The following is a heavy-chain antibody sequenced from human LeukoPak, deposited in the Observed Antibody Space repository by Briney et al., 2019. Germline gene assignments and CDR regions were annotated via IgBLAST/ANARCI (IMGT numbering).Heavy chain of an antibody. CDR1: TFTFSSSA. D-gene: IGHD4-17*01. CDR3: AKESPDYGDYVGAFDV. CDR2: ISGRDGST. J-gene: IGHJ3*01. V-gene: IGHV3-23*01. Sequence: GGSLRLSCAASTFTFSSSAMGWVRQAPGKGLEWVSSISGRDGSTYYADSVKGGFTISRDTSKSTVYPQMNSLRAEDTAVYYCAKESPDYGDYVGAFDVWGQGTMVTVSS.